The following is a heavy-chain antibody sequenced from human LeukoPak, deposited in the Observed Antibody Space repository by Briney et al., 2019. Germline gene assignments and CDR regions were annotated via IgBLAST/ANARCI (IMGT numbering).Heavy chain of an antibody. Sequence: SETLSLTCTVSGGSISSSSYYWGWIRQPPGKGLEWIGSIYYSGSTYYNPSLKSRVTISVDTSKNQFSLKLSSMTAADTAVYYCARGQLYYDSSGFDYWGQGTLVTVSS. CDR2: IYYSGST. V-gene: IGHV4-39*01. J-gene: IGHJ4*02. CDR1: GGSISSSSYY. CDR3: ARGQLYYDSSGFDY. D-gene: IGHD3-22*01.